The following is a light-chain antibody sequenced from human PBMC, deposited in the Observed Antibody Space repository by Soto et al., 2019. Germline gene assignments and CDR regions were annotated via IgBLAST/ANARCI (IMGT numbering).Light chain of an antibody. CDR3: QQYIDWPLT. CDR2: GAS. CDR1: QSVNSN. V-gene: IGKV3-15*01. J-gene: IGKJ4*01. Sequence: EKVMTQSPAALSVSPGERATLSCRASQSVNSNLAWYQQKAGQAPRLLLYGASTRATGIPARFSGSASGTEFTLTISSPQSEDSAVYYCQQYIDWPLTFGEGTMVDIK.